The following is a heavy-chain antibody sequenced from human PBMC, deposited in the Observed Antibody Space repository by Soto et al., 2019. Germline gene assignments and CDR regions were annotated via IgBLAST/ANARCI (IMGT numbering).Heavy chain of an antibody. CDR2: IYYTGLT. J-gene: IGHJ4*02. CDR3: ARETSSSSGGNFDS. CDR1: GGSVSSGRYY. Sequence: SETLSLTCTVSGGSVSSGRYYWSWIRQPPGKRLEWIGYIYYTGLTNYNPSLKSRVTISVDTSKSQFSLNLSSVTAADTAVYYCARETSSSSGGNFDSWGQGTLVTVSS. D-gene: IGHD6-6*01. V-gene: IGHV4-61*01.